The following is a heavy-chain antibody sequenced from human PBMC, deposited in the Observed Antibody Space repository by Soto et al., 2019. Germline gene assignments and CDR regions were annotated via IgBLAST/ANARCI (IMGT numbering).Heavy chain of an antibody. CDR3: ARSQGGSSSLDIYYYSYYGMDV. CDR2: SIPIFATA. V-gene: IGHV1-69*01. Sequence: QVQLVQSGAEVKKPGSSVKVSCKAPGGTFSSYAISWVRQAPGQGLEWMGGSIPIFATAKYAQKFQGRVTSTADESTSTGYMELSSLRSEDTAVYYCARSQGGSSSLDIYYYSYYGMDVWGQGTTVTVSS. CDR1: GGTFSSYA. D-gene: IGHD2-15*01. J-gene: IGHJ6*02.